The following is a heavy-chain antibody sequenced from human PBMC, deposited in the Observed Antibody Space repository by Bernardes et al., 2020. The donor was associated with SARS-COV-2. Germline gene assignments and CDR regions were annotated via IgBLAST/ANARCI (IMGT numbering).Heavy chain of an antibody. V-gene: IGHV2-5*02. CDR2: IYWDDDK. J-gene: IGHJ4*02. Sequence: SGPTLVKPTQTLTLTCTFSGFSLSTSGVGVGWIRQPPGKALEWLALIYWDDDKRYSPSLKSRLTITKETSKNQVVLTMTNMDPVDTATYYCAHRQGFLEGVDYGGQGTLVTVSS. CDR3: AHRQGFLEGVDY. D-gene: IGHD3-3*01. CDR1: GFSLSTSGVG.